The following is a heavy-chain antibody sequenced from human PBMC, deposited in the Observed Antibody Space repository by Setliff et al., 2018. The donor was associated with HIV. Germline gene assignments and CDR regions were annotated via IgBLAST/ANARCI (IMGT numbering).Heavy chain of an antibody. D-gene: IGHD6-19*01. V-gene: IGHV4-38-2*01. CDR1: GPYSISSGFY. CDR2: IYHSGNT. J-gene: IGHJ2*01. Sequence: SETLSLTCAVSGPYSISSGFYWGWIRQPPGKGLEWIGNIYHSGNTYYNPSLKSRVTISVDTSKNQFSLKLRSVTAADTAVYYCARTRTIAVAGPPPEWYFDLWDRGTLVTVSS. CDR3: ARTRTIAVAGPPPEWYFDL.